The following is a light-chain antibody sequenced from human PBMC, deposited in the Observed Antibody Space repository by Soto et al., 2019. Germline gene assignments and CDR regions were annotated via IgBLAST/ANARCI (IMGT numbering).Light chain of an antibody. CDR3: EQYSSLPQT. V-gene: IGKV3-20*01. Sequence: ESVLTQSPGTLSLSPGERTTLSGRATQSVTNNYFAWYQQNPGQSPRLLIYGVSTRATEIPDRFSVSGSGTDITLTIRRLEPEDLVVSYCEQYSSLPQTFGQGTKLEVK. J-gene: IGKJ2*01. CDR2: GVS. CDR1: QSVTNNY.